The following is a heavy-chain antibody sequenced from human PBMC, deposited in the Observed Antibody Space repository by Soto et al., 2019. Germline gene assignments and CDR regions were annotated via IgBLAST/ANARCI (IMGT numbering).Heavy chain of an antibody. CDR1: GGSISSDSFY. CDR2: IYYSGDT. J-gene: IGHJ6*02. CDR3: ARNQPQRYCSVGTCRPAYGMDV. Sequence: QLQESGPGLVKSSETLSLTCTVSGGSISSDSFYWAWIRQPPGKGLEWIGIIYYSGDTYYNPSLAGRLTMSVDTSNQFSLTLRSVTAADTALYYCARNQPQRYCSVGTCRPAYGMDVWGQGTTVIVSS. V-gene: IGHV4-39*01. D-gene: IGHD2-15*01.